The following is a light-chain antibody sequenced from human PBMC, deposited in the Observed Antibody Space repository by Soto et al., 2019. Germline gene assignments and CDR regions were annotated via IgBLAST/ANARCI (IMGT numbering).Light chain of an antibody. J-gene: IGKJ5*01. V-gene: IGKV1-9*01. CDR2: AAS. CDR1: QGISSY. Sequence: DIQLTQSPSFLSASVGDRVTITCRASQGISSYLAWYQQTPGKAPNLLIYAASTLQSGVPSRFSGSGSGTEFTLTISSLQPEDFATYYCQQLNSFPLTFGHGTRLEIK. CDR3: QQLNSFPLT.